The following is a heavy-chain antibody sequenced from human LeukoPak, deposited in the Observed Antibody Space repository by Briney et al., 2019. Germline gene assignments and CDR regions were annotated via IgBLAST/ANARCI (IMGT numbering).Heavy chain of an antibody. V-gene: IGHV4-4*07. CDR3: ARARYDILTGYSDDAFDI. Sequence: SETLSLTCTVSGGSISSYYWSWIRQPAGKGLESIGRIYTSGSTNYNPSLKSRVTMSVDTSKNQFSLKLSSVTAADTAVYYCARARYDILTGYSDDAFDIWGQGTMVTVSS. CDR2: IYTSGST. D-gene: IGHD3-9*01. CDR1: GGSISSYY. J-gene: IGHJ3*02.